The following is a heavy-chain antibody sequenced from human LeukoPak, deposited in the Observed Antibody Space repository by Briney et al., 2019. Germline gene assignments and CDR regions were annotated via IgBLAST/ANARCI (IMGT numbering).Heavy chain of an antibody. J-gene: IGHJ6*03. Sequence: ASETLSLTCTVSGGSISSYYWSWIRQPAGKGLEWIGRIYTSGSTNYNPSLKSRVTMSVDTSKNQFSLKLSSVTAADTAVYYCARGGFGEFSLYYYMDVWGKGTTVTISS. CDR1: GGSISSYY. D-gene: IGHD3-10*01. CDR3: ARGGFGEFSLYYYMDV. CDR2: IYTSGST. V-gene: IGHV4-4*07.